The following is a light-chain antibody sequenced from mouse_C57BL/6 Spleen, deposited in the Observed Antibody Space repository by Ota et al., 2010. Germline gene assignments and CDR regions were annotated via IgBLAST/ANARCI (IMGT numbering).Light chain of an antibody. V-gene: IGKV1-117*01. CDR1: QSIVHSNGNTY. Sequence: DVLMTQTPLSLPVSLGDQASISCRSSQSIVHSNGNTYLEWYLQNQASLPKLLIYKVSNRIFXGPRQVQWQWIEGQYFHTTRSAEVEAGGSLGIYYCLRVVTXLHSTFG. CDR2: KVS. J-gene: IGKJ1*02. CDR3: LRVVTXLHST.